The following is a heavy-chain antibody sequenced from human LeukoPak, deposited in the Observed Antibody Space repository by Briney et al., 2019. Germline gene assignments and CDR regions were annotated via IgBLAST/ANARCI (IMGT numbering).Heavy chain of an antibody. V-gene: IGHV3-7*01. D-gene: IGHD5-18*01. CDR3: AREGDTAMVHDAFDI. CDR1: GFSFSSYG. CDR2: IKQDGSEK. J-gene: IGHJ3*02. Sequence: GGSLRLSCTVSGFSFSSYGMHWVRQAPGKGLEWVANIKQDGSEKYYVDSVKGRFTISRDNAKNSLYLQMNSLRAEDTAVYYCAREGDTAMVHDAFDIWGQGTMVTVPS.